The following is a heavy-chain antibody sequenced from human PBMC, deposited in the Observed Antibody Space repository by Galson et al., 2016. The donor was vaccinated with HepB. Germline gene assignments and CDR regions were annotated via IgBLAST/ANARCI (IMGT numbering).Heavy chain of an antibody. Sequence: SLRLSCAASGFYFSDYSMNWVRQAPGKGLEWLSYISANSDSTYYADSVKGRFTISRDNAKNSLYLQMNSLRVEDTAVYYCAREGKGGFDIWGQGTMVTVSS. V-gene: IGHV3-48*01. CDR3: AREGKGGFDI. J-gene: IGHJ3*02. CDR2: ISANSDST. D-gene: IGHD2-15*01. CDR1: GFYFSDYS.